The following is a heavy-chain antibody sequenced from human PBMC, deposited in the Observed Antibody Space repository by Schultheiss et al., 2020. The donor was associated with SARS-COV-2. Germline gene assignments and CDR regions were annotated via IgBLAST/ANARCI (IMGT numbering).Heavy chain of an antibody. CDR2: IYYSGST. CDR3: ARAWEESYGMDV. J-gene: IGHJ6*02. Sequence: SETLSLTCTVSGGSISSGGYYWSWIRQHPGKGLEWIGYIYYSGSTYYNPSLKSRVTISVDTSKNQFSLKLSSVTAADTAVYYCARAWEESYGMDVWGQGTTVTVSS. V-gene: IGHV4-31*03. D-gene: IGHD1-26*01. CDR1: GGSISSGGYY.